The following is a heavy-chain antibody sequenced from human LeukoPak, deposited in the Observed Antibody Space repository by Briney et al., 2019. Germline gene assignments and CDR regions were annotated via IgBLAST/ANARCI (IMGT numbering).Heavy chain of an antibody. V-gene: IGHV3-48*02. CDR2: ISSSSSII. J-gene: IGHJ4*02. D-gene: IGHD6-19*01. Sequence: GGSLRLSCAASGFTFSTYNMNWVRQAPGKGLEWVSYISSSSSIIYYADSVKGRFTISRDNAKNSLYLQMNSLRDEDTAVYYCARWFSTGRGFFDYWGQGTLVTVSS. CDR1: GFTFSTYN. CDR3: ARWFSTGRGFFDY.